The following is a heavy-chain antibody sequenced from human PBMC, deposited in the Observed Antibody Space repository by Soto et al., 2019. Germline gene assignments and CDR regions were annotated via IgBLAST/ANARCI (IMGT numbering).Heavy chain of an antibody. CDR2: ISAYNGNT. Sequence: VASVKVSCKASGYTFTSYGISWVRQAPGQGLEWMGWISAYNGNTNYAQKLQGRVTMTTDTSTSTAYMELRSLRSDDTAVYYCAKDMQQLVRGVWYFDYWGQGTLVTVSS. CDR1: GYTFTSYG. CDR3: AKDMQQLVRGVWYFDY. V-gene: IGHV1-18*01. J-gene: IGHJ4*02. D-gene: IGHD6-13*01.